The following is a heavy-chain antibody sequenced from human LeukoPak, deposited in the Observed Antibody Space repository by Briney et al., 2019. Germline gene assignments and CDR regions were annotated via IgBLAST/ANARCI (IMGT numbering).Heavy chain of an antibody. D-gene: IGHD3-22*01. J-gene: IGHJ5*02. CDR1: GYTFTSYG. V-gene: IGHV1-69*04. Sequence: SVKVSCKASGYTFTSYGISWVRQAPGQGLEWMGRIIPILGIANYAQKFQGRVTITADKSTSTAYMELSSLRSEDTAVYYCARDLPPSDSSGYSGFDPWGQGALVTVSS. CDR2: IIPILGIA. CDR3: ARDLPPSDSSGYSGFDP.